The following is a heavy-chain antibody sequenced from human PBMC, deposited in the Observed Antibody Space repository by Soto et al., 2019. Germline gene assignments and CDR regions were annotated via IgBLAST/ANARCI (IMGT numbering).Heavy chain of an antibody. J-gene: IGHJ4*02. CDR1: GGSINTFY. V-gene: IGHV4-4*07. CDR3: AREGSYSAYNFAHGIQLWSFDF. Sequence: SETLSLTCTVSGGSINTFYWSWVRQPAGKGLEWIGRIFSSGSTSFNPSLGSRVAMSVDTSKNHFSLNLSSVTAADMAVYYCAREGSYSAYNFAHGIQLWSFDFWGQGALVTVSS. CDR2: IFSSGST. D-gene: IGHD5-12*01.